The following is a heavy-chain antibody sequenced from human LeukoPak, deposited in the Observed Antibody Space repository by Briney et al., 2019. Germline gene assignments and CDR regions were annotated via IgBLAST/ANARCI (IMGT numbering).Heavy chain of an antibody. J-gene: IGHJ3*02. CDR2: IYYSGST. V-gene: IGHV4-59*08. CDR3: ARSERIIMILGGAFDI. CDR1: GDSLSSYY. D-gene: IGHD3-22*01. Sequence: PSETLSLTCTVSGDSLSSYYWSWIRQPPGKGLEWIGYIYYSGSTNYSPSLKSRVTISVDTSKKQFSLKLSSVTAADTAVYCARSERIIMILGGAFDIWGQGTVVTVSS.